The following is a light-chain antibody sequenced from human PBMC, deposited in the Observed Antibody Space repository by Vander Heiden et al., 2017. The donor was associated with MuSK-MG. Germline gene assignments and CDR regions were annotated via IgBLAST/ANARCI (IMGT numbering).Light chain of an antibody. CDR2: DDT. CDR3: SSYSSSTCLV. Sequence: HSALTQPAAVAGSPGQSVTISRTGTSSDAGGYNCVSWYRPHPGKARKPNTYDDTDRPAGVSRRFAAYKSGTTASPTISGLQVEDEADYFCSSYSSSTCLVFGTGTNLAVL. J-gene: IGLJ1*01. CDR1: SSDAGGYNC. V-gene: IGLV2-14*03.